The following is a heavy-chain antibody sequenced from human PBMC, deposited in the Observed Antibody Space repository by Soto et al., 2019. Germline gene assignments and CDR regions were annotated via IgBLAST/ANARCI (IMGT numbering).Heavy chain of an antibody. J-gene: IGHJ4*02. CDR3: ARGQWIVVVVAANDY. D-gene: IGHD2-15*01. Sequence: GGSLRLSCAASGFTFSSYAMHWVRQAPGKGLEWVAVISYDGSNKYYAESVKGRFTISRDNSKNTLYLQMNSLRAEDTAVYYCARGQWIVVVVAANDYWGQGTLVTVSS. CDR2: ISYDGSNK. V-gene: IGHV3-30-3*01. CDR1: GFTFSSYA.